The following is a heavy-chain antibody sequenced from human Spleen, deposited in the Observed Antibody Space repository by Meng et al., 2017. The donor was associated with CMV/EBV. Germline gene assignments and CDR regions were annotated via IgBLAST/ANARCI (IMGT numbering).Heavy chain of an antibody. D-gene: IGHD6-13*01. J-gene: IGHJ5*02. CDR1: GFTFDDYG. CDR2: IRSKAYGGTT. CDR3: TRVVGAAAGTGWFDP. Sequence: GESLKISCAASGFTFDDYGMSWVRQAPGKGLEWVGFIRSKAYGGTTEYAASVKGRFTISRDDSKSIAYLQMNSLKTEDTAVYYCTRVVGAAAGTGWFDPWGQGTLVTVSS. V-gene: IGHV3-49*04.